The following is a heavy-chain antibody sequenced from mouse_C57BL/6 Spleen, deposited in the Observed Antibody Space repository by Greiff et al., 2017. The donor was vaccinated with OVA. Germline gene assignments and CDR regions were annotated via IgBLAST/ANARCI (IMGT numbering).Heavy chain of an antibody. CDR3: ARGAPPYYFDY. V-gene: IGHV3-1*01. Sequence: EVQLQESGPGMVKPSQSLSLTCTVTGYSITSGYDWHWIRHFPGNKLEWMGYISYSGSTNYNPSLKSRISITHDTSKNHFFLKLNSVTTEDTATYYCARGAPPYYFDYWGQGTTLTVSS. CDR1: GYSITSGYD. J-gene: IGHJ2*01. CDR2: ISYSGST.